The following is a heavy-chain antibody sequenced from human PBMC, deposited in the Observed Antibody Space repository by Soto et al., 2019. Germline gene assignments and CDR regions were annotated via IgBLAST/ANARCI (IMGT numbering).Heavy chain of an antibody. CDR3: ATETTVENWFDP. J-gene: IGHJ5*02. V-gene: IGHV3-9*01. CDR1: GFTFDDYA. CDR2: ISWNSGSI. Sequence: EVQLVESGGGLVQPGRSLRLSCAASGFTFDDYAMHWVRQAPGKGLEWVSGISWNSGSIGYADSVKGRFTISRDNAKNSLYLQMNSLRAEDTALYYCATETTVENWFDPWGQGTLVTVSS. D-gene: IGHD4-17*01.